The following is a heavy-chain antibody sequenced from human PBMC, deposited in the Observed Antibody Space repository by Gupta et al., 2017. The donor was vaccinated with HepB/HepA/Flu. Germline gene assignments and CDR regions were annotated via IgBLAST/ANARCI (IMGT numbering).Heavy chain of an antibody. D-gene: IGHD3-10*01. V-gene: IGHV3-21*01. CDR3: ARDDAGFEVRGVIQGFDY. J-gene: IGHJ4*02. CDR2: ISSSSSYI. CDR1: GFTFSSYS. Sequence: EVQLVESGGGLVKPGGSLRLSCAASGFTFSSYSMNWVRQAPGKGLEWVSSISSSSSYIYYADSVKGRFTISRDNAKNSLYLQMNSLRAEDTAVYYCARDDAGFEVRGVIQGFDYWGQGTLVTVSS.